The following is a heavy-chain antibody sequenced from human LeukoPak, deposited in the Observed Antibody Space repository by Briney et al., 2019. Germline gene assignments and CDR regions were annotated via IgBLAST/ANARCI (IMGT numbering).Heavy chain of an antibody. CDR2: ISAYNGNT. Sequence: ASVKVSCKASGYTFTSYGISWVRQAPGQGLEWMGWISAYNGNTNYAQKLQGRVTMTTDTSTSTAYMELRSLRSDDTAVYYCATVPLYEFWFDPWGQGTLVTVSS. CDR3: ATVPLYEFWFDP. J-gene: IGHJ5*02. CDR1: GYTFTSYG. D-gene: IGHD5/OR15-5a*01. V-gene: IGHV1-18*01.